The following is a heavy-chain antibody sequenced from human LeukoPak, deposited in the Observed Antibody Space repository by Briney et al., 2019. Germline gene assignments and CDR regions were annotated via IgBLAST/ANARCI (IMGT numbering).Heavy chain of an antibody. V-gene: IGHV3-53*01. Sequence: GGSLRLSCAASGFTFSSYAMSWVRQAPGKGLEWVSLIYTGGSTYYADSVKGRFTISRDNSQNTLYLQMNSLRAEDTAVYYCARGNWWYYFDFWGQGTLVTVSS. CDR1: GFTFSSYA. CDR3: ARGNWWYYFDF. CDR2: IYTGGST. D-gene: IGHD2-8*02. J-gene: IGHJ4*02.